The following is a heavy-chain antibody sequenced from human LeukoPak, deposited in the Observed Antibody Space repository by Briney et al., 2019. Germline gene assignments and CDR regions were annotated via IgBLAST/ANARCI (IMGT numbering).Heavy chain of an antibody. D-gene: IGHD6-13*01. CDR2: IYHSGST. CDR1: GYSISSGYY. Sequence: SETLSLTCTVSGYSISSGYYWGWIRQPPGKGLEWIGSIYHSGSTYYNPSLKSRVTISVDTSKNQFSLKLSSVTAADTAVYYCARDGRAEQQLAGGYYYYYYMDVWGKGTTVTVSS. CDR3: ARDGRAEQQLAGGYYYYYYMDV. V-gene: IGHV4-38-2*02. J-gene: IGHJ6*03.